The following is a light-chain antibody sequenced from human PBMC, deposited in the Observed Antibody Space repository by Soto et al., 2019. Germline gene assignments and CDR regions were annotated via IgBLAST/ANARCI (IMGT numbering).Light chain of an antibody. CDR1: QTISSW. V-gene: IGKV1-5*03. CDR3: QHYNSYSEA. Sequence: DIQMTQSPCTLSRSSGDRATLTCRASQTISSWLVSYQQKPGKAAKILIYKASTLKSGVPSRFSGSGSGTEFTLTTSSLQPDDFATYYCQHYNSYSEAFGQGTKVDIK. CDR2: KAS. J-gene: IGKJ1*01.